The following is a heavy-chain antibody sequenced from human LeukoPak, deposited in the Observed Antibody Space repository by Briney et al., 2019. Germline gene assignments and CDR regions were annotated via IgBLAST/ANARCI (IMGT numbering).Heavy chain of an antibody. CDR2: ISSSGSTI. CDR3: VVITWDY. V-gene: IGHV3-48*03. D-gene: IGHD2-21*01. Sequence: QPGGSLRLSCAASGFTFSVYEMNWVRQAPGKGLEWVSYISSSGSTIYYADSVKGRFTISRDNAENSLYLQMNSLRAEDTAIYYCVVITWDYWGQGTLVTVSS. J-gene: IGHJ4*02. CDR1: GFTFSVYE.